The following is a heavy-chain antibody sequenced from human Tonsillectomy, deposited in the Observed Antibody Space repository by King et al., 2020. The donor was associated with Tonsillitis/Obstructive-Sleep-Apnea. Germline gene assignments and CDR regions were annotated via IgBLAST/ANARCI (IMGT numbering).Heavy chain of an antibody. Sequence: VQLVESGGGLVQPGGSLRLSCAASGFTFSSYEMNWVRQAPGKGLEWVSYIGTSGRNIYYADSVKGRFTISRDNAKNSLYLQMNSLRAEDTAVYYCARDPNSSTWYKAFDIWGQGTMVTVSS. CDR3: ARDPNSSTWYKAFDI. CDR1: GFTFSSYE. V-gene: IGHV3-48*03. D-gene: IGHD6-13*01. CDR2: IGTSGRNI. J-gene: IGHJ3*02.